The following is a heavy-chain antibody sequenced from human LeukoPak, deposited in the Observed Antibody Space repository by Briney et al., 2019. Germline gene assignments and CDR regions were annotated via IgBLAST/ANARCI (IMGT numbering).Heavy chain of an antibody. CDR3: AKWKYSNSGIDDY. CDR2: IGSAGGSI. CDR1: KFTFMNYA. D-gene: IGHD6-6*01. J-gene: IGHJ4*02. Sequence: GGSLRLSCTASKFTFMNYAMHWVRQAPGKGLEWLSTIGSAGGSIFYADSVKGRFTISRDNSKNMLYLQMNSLRAEDTAVYYCAKWKYSNSGIDDYWGQGTLVTVSS. V-gene: IGHV3-23*01.